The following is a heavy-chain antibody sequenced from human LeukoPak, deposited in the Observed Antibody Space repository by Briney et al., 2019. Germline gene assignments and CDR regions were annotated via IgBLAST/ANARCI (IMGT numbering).Heavy chain of an antibody. V-gene: IGHV1-18*01. CDR1: GYTFTHYG. Sequence: GASERVSLQASGYTFTHYGITWVGQAPGKGLEGMGWISAYNGNTNFAQKLQGRVTMTTDTSTSTAYMELRSLRSDDTAVYYCAKDSDYGRLMDSWGQGTLVTVSS. D-gene: IGHD4-17*01. CDR2: ISAYNGNT. J-gene: IGHJ4*02. CDR3: AKDSDYGRLMDS.